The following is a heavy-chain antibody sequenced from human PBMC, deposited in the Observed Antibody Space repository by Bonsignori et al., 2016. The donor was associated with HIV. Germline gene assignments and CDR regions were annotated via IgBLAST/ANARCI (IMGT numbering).Heavy chain of an antibody. D-gene: IGHD5-24*01. V-gene: IGHV1-18*01. CDR2: ISGSTGNT. J-gene: IGHJ4*02. CDR3: ARAGATMTAHLDF. Sequence: WVRQAPGQGFEWMGWISGSTGNTKYVEKFQDRFTMTADTSTSTAYMELTSLKSDDTAVYYCARAGATMTAHLDFWGQGTLVTVSS.